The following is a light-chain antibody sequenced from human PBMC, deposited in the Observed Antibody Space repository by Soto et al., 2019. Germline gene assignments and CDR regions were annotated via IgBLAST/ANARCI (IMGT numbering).Light chain of an antibody. Sequence: DIQMTQSPSSLSASVGDRVTIACRASESISRYLNWYQQKPGKAPMLLIYAASSLQGGVPSRFIGSGSGTNFILTISSLQPKDLATYYCQQSYSTPWTFGQGTKVEIK. CDR3: QQSYSTPWT. V-gene: IGKV1-39*01. CDR2: AAS. CDR1: ESISRY. J-gene: IGKJ1*01.